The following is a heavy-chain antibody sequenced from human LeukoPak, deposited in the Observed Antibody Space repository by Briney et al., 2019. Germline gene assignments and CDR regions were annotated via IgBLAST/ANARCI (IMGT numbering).Heavy chain of an antibody. CDR1: GYTFTGYY. CDR3: AREMGDDSSGYHDY. Sequence: ASVKVSCKASGYTFTGYYMHWVRQAPGQGLEWMGWINPNSGGTNYAQKFQGRVTMTRDTSISTDYMELCRLRSDDTAVYYGAREMGDDSSGYHDYWGQGTLVTVSS. CDR2: INPNSGGT. V-gene: IGHV1-2*02. J-gene: IGHJ4*02. D-gene: IGHD3-22*01.